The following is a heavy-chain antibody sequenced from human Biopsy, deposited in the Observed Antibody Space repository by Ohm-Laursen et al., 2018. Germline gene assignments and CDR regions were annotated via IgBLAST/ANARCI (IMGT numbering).Heavy chain of an antibody. CDR1: GFTFNSHE. J-gene: IGHJ6*02. Sequence: SLRLSCAASGFTFNSHEMNWVRQAPGKGLEWISYITGSSSTIYYADSVKGRFPISRDNAKNSLYLQRNSLRAEDTAVYYCTRLAYYYYYGMDVWGQGTTVTVSS. V-gene: IGHV3-48*03. CDR3: TRLAYYYYYGMDV. CDR2: ITGSSSTI. D-gene: IGHD2-21*01.